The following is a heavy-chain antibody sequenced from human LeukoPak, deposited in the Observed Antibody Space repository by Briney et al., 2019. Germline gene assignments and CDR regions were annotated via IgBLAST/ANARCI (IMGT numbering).Heavy chain of an antibody. CDR2: IRYDGSNK. D-gene: IGHD3-22*01. J-gene: IGHJ4*02. V-gene: IGHV3-30*02. CDR1: GFTFSSYG. CDR3: ANQHYYDSRGYYPLDY. Sequence: GGSLRLSCAASGFTFSSYGMHWVRRAPGKGLEWVAFIRYDGSNKYYADSVKGRFTISRDNSKNTLYLQMNSLRAEDTAAYYCANQHYYDSRGYYPLDYWRQGTLVTVSS.